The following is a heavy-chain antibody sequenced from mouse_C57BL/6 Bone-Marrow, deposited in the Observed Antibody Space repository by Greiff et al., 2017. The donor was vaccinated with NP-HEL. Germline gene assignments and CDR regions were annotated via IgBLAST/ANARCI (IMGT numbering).Heavy chain of an antibody. CDR1: GFTFTDYY. D-gene: IGHD2-4*01. CDR3: ARSIYYDYADDPFYAMDY. V-gene: IGHV7-3*01. J-gene: IGHJ4*01. CDR2: IRNKANGYTT. Sequence: EVQLVESGGGLVQPGGSLSLSCAASGFTFTDYYMNWVRQPPGKALEWLGFIRNKANGYTTEYSASVKGRFTISRDKSQSILYLQMNALRAEDSATYFCARSIYYDYADDPFYAMDYWGQGTSVTVSS.